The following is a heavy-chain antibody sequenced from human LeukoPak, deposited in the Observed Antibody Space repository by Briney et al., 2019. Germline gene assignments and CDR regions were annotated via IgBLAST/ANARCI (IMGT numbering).Heavy chain of an antibody. CDR2: FYYSGSS. Sequence: PSETLSLTCTVSGGSVSSTSHYWGWIRQPPGKGLEWIGSFYYSGSSYYNPSLKSRVTISVDTSKNQFSLKVNSVTAADTAVYYCARQGFRSTWFDPWGQGTLVTVSS. J-gene: IGHJ5*02. CDR3: ARQGFRSTWFDP. CDR1: GGSVSSTSHY. V-gene: IGHV4-39*01.